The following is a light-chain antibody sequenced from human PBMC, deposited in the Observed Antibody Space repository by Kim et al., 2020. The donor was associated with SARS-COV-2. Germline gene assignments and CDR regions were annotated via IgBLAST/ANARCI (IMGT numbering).Light chain of an antibody. CDR1: QSVSNNF. CDR2: GAS. V-gene: IGKV3-20*01. CDR3: HQYVTSPRT. J-gene: IGKJ4*01. Sequence: SPGERATLSCRASQSVSNNFLAWYQQKPGQAPRLLIYGASSRATGVPDRFSGSGSGTDFTLSISRLEPEDFAVYYCHQYVTSPRTFGGGTKVDIK.